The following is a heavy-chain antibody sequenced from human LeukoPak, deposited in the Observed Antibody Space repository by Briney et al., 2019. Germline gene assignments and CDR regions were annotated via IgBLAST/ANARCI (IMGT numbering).Heavy chain of an antibody. CDR3: ARVGAFSSSWLLY. D-gene: IGHD6-13*01. CDR1: GFTFSNYE. CDR2: ISSRAGTI. V-gene: IGHV3-48*03. J-gene: IGHJ4*02. Sequence: GGSLRLSCSASGFTFSNYEMNWVRQAPGKGLEWVSSISSRAGTIYYADSVKGRFTVSRDNAKNSLYLQMNSLRVEDTALYYCARVGAFSSSWLLYWGQGTLVTVSS.